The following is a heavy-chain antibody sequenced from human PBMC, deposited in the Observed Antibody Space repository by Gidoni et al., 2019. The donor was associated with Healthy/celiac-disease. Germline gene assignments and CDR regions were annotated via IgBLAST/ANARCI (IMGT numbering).Heavy chain of an antibody. CDR3: AREVGSSWCIDY. D-gene: IGHD6-13*01. Sequence: QVQLQQWGAGLLKPSETLSLPCAVYGGSFSGYYWSWIRQPPGKGLEWIGEINHSGSTNYNPSLKSRVTISVDTSKNQFSLKLSSVTAADTAVYYCAREVGSSWCIDYWGQGTLVTVSS. V-gene: IGHV4-34*01. CDR1: GGSFSGYY. CDR2: INHSGST. J-gene: IGHJ4*02.